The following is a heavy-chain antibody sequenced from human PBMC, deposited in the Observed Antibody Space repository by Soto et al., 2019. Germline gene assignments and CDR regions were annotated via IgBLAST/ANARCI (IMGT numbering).Heavy chain of an antibody. CDR1: GFTFISYG. V-gene: IGHV3-30*18. CDR3: AKDLYDSSGYYLGAFDI. Sequence: PGGSLRLSCASSGFTFISYGMHWVRQAPGKGLEWVAVISYDGSNKYYADSVKGRFTISRDNSKNTLYLQMNSLRAEDTAVYYCAKDLYDSSGYYLGAFDIWGQGTMVTVSS. J-gene: IGHJ3*02. D-gene: IGHD3-22*01. CDR2: ISYDGSNK.